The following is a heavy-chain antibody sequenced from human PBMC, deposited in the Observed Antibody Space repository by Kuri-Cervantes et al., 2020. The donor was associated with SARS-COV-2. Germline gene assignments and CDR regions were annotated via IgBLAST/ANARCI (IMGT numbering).Heavy chain of an antibody. D-gene: IGHD7-27*01. Sequence: ASVKVSCKASGYTFTSYGISWVRQAPGQGLEWMGWISAYNGNTNYAQKFQGRVTITADEFTSTAYMELSSLRSEDTAVYYCARVPVKLGIEVYYYYYGMDVWGQGTTVTVSS. J-gene: IGHJ6*02. CDR1: GYTFTSYG. V-gene: IGHV1-18*01. CDR2: ISAYNGNT. CDR3: ARVPVKLGIEVYYYYYGMDV.